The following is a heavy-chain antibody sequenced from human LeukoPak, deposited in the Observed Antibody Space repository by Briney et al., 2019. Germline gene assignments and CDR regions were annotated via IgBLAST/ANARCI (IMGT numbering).Heavy chain of an antibody. J-gene: IGHJ4*02. Sequence: TGGSLRLSCAASGFTFSSYAMHWVRQAPGRGLEWVAVISYDGSNKYYADSVKGRFTISRDTSKNTLYLQMNSVRAEETAVYFCAKEYSSGHFDEWREGRLVTVSA. CDR1: GFTFSSYA. CDR3: AKEYSSGHFDE. V-gene: IGHV3-30*04. CDR2: ISYDGSNK. D-gene: IGHD6-19*01.